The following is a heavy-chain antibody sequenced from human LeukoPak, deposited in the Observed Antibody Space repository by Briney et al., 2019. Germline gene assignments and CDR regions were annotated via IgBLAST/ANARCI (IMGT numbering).Heavy chain of an antibody. J-gene: IGHJ6*02. CDR3: ARGQPGFPYYYYGMDV. CDR2: MNPNSGNT. Sequence: ASVKVSCKASGYTFTSYDINWVRQATGQGREWMGWMNPNSGNTGYAQKFQGRVTMTRNTSISTAYMELSSLRSEDTAVYYCARGQPGFPYYYYGMDVWGRGTTVTVSS. CDR1: GYTFTSYD. V-gene: IGHV1-8*01. D-gene: IGHD1-14*01.